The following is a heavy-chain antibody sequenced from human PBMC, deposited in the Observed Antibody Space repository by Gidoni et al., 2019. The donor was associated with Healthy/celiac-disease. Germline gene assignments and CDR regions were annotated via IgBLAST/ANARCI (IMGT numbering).Heavy chain of an antibody. J-gene: IGHJ4*02. Sequence: EVQLLESGGGLVQPGGALRLPCAASGFTFSSYAMSWVRQAPGKGLEWVSAISGSGGSTYYADSVKGRFTISRDNSKNTLYLQMNSLRAEDTAVYYCAKGTGGYTRYFDYWGQGTLVTVSS. CDR1: GFTFSSYA. CDR3: AKGTGGYTRYFDY. D-gene: IGHD2-8*02. V-gene: IGHV3-23*01. CDR2: ISGSGGST.